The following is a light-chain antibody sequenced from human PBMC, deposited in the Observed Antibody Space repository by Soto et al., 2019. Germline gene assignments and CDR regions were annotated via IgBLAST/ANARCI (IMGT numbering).Light chain of an antibody. V-gene: IGLV1-40*01. CDR2: VNN. Sequence: QSVLTQPPSVTGAPGQRVTISCTGSSSDIGAGYDVHWYQQLPGTAPKLLIYVNNNRPSGVPDRFSASKSGTSASLAITGLQAEDEAHYYCQSYDNSLRGWVFGGGTKVTVL. J-gene: IGLJ3*02. CDR1: SSDIGAGYD. CDR3: QSYDNSLRGWV.